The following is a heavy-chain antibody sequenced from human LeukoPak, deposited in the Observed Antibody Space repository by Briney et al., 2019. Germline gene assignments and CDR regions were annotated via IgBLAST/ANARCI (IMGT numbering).Heavy chain of an antibody. V-gene: IGHV1-18*01. J-gene: IGHJ3*02. CDR3: ARERGRITMVRGGYDAFDI. CDR2: LSSYNGNT. CDR1: GNIFTSYG. D-gene: IGHD3-10*01. Sequence: ASVKVSCKASGNIFTSYGIRWVRQAPGKGLEWMGWLSSYNGNTNYAQKLQGRVTMTTDTSTTTAFMELRSLRSDDTAVYYCARERGRITMVRGGYDAFDIWGQGTMLTVSS.